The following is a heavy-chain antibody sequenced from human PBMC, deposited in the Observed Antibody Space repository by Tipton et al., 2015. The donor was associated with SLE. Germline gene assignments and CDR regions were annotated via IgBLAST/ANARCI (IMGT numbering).Heavy chain of an antibody. V-gene: IGHV4-59*07. CDR3: ARARVPLFDY. CDR2: IYYSGST. CDR1: GVSISSYY. Sequence: TLSLTCTVSGVSISSYYWSWIRQPPGKGLEWIGYIYYSGSTNYNPSLKSRVTISVDTSKNQFSLKLSSVTAADTAVYYCARARVPLFDYRGQGTLVTVSS. J-gene: IGHJ4*02. D-gene: IGHD3-10*01.